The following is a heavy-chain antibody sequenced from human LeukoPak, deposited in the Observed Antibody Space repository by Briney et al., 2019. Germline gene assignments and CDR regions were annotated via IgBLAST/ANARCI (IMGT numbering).Heavy chain of an antibody. Sequence: SETLSLTCTVSGGSISSGSYYWGWIRQPPGKGLEWIGSIYYSGSTYYNPSLKSRVTISVDTSKNQFSLKLSSVTAADTAVYYCARTLLPTRGFRPYYFDYWGQGTLVTVSS. D-gene: IGHD2-15*01. J-gene: IGHJ4*02. CDR1: GGSISSGSYY. CDR2: IYYSGST. CDR3: ARTLLPTRGFRPYYFDY. V-gene: IGHV4-39*01.